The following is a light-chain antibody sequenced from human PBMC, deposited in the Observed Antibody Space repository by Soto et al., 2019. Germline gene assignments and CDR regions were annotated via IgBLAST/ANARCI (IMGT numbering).Light chain of an antibody. J-gene: IGKJ5*01. CDR3: QQYGSATPIT. CDR2: DVS. Sequence: MVMPQSPGTLSVSPGERATLSCRAGQGVTTNFAWYQQKSGQSPRLLIYDVSIRATGVPARFSGSGSGTDFTLTISRLEPEDFAVYYCQQYGSATPITFGQGTRLEIK. CDR1: QGVTTN. V-gene: IGKV3-20*01.